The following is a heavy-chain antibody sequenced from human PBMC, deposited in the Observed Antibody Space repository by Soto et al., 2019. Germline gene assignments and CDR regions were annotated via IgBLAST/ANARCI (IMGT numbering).Heavy chain of an antibody. CDR1: GFTFSSYS. J-gene: IGHJ4*02. V-gene: IGHV3-48*02. D-gene: IGHD4-4*01. CDR2: ISGSGNTM. Sequence: EVQLVEPGGGLVQPGGSLRLSCSASGFTFSSYSMNWVRQAPGKELEWLSYISGSGNTMYYADSVKGRFTIARDNAQKSLYLQLNNLRDDDTAMYYCARDPKSGNQKLYFDYWGQGTLVTVSS. CDR3: ARDPKSGNQKLYFDY.